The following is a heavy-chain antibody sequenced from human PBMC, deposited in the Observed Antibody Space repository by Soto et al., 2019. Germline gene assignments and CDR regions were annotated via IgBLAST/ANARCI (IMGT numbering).Heavy chain of an antibody. CDR2: ISYDGSNK. Sequence: SGGGVVQPGRSLRLSCAASGFTFSSYGIHWVRQAPGKGLEWVAVISYDGSNKYYADSVKGRFTISRDNSKNTLYLQMNSLRAEDTAVYYCAKVRIAVPNPYYFDYWGQGTLVTVSS. CDR3: AKVRIAVPNPYYFDY. D-gene: IGHD6-19*01. CDR1: GFTFSSYG. J-gene: IGHJ4*02. V-gene: IGHV3-30*18.